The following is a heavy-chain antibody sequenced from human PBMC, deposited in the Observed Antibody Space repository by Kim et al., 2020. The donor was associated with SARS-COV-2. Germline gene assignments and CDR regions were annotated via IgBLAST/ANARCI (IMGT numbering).Heavy chain of an antibody. V-gene: IGHV1-18*01. D-gene: IGHD3-9*01. CDR2: ISTNSDTT. CDR1: GYTFTSHG. Sequence: ASVNVSCRASGYTFTSHGLNWVRQAPGQGLEWMGWISTNSDTTNYAQKFQGRVTMTTDTSTSTVYMELRTLRSDDTAVYYCARDFLTGYNFGMDVWGQGTTVIVSS. CDR3: ARDFLTGYNFGMDV. J-gene: IGHJ6*02.